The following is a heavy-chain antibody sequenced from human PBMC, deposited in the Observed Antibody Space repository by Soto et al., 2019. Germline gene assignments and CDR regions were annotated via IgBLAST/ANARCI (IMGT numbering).Heavy chain of an antibody. CDR3: ARTRITSTEATFDP. J-gene: IGHJ5*02. Sequence: QVRLQESGPGLVKPSETLSLTCTVSGGSLSTYYWSWIRQPPGKGLEWIVYMSYSGSSNYNPSLKSRVTMSVDTSKNQVSLTLSSVTAADTAVYYCARTRITSTEATFDPWCQGTLVTVSS. D-gene: IGHD1-20*01. CDR2: MSYSGSS. CDR1: GGSLSTYY. V-gene: IGHV4-59*01.